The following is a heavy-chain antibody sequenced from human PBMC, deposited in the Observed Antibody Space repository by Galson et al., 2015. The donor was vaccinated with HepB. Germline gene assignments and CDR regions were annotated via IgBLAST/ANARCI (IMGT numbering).Heavy chain of an antibody. CDR2: ISYDGSKK. CDR3: AKQEYSSGYYALFDY. D-gene: IGHD6-25*01. CDR1: GFTFITYG. J-gene: IGHJ4*02. Sequence: SLRLSCAASGFTFITYGMHWVRQAPGKGLDWVAVISYDGSKKYYVDSVKGRFTISRDNSKNTLYLQMNGLRAEDTAVYYCAKQEYSSGYYALFDYWGLGTLVTVSS. V-gene: IGHV3-30*18.